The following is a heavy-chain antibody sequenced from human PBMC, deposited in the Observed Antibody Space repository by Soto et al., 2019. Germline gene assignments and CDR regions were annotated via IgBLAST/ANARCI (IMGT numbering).Heavy chain of an antibody. Sequence: QVQLVESGGGVVQPGRSLRLSCAAPGFTFSSYAMHWVRQAPGKGLEWVAVIWYDGSNKYYADSVKGRFAISRDNSKNTVYLQMNSLRAEVTAVYYCASAHGTVLSGITLDCWGQGTLVTVSS. CDR2: IWYDGSNK. J-gene: IGHJ4*02. D-gene: IGHD4-17*01. CDR1: GFTFSSYA. CDR3: ASAHGTVLSGITLDC. V-gene: IGHV3-33*01.